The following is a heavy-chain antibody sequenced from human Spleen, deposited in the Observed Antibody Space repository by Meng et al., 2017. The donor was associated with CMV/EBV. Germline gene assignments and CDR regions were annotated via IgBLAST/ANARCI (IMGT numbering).Heavy chain of an antibody. D-gene: IGHD2/OR15-2a*01. CDR3: ARGGLSTALPEAPSSSSIDN. CDR2: INPNSGGT. CDR1: GYTFTGYF. Sequence: ASVKVSCKTSGYTFTGYFMHWVRQAPGQGLEWMGWINPNSGGTNYAQKFQGRVIMTWDTSISTAYMELSRLRSSDTAVFYCARGGLSTALPEAPSSSSIDNWGQGTLVTVSS. V-gene: IGHV1-2*02. J-gene: IGHJ4*02.